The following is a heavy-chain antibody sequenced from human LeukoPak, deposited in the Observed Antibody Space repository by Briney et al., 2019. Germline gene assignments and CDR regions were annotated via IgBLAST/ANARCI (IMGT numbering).Heavy chain of an antibody. CDR2: IFYSGST. V-gene: IGHV4-59*01. CDR1: GASISSYY. CDR3: ASGPYPAAGTDHQFDY. J-gene: IGHJ4*02. Sequence: SETLSLTCTASGASISSYYWSWIRQPPGKGLEWIGYIFYSGSTLYNPTLQSRVTISVDTSKNQFSLKLTSVTAADTAVYYCASGPYPAAGTDHQFDYWGQGTLVNVSS. D-gene: IGHD6-13*01.